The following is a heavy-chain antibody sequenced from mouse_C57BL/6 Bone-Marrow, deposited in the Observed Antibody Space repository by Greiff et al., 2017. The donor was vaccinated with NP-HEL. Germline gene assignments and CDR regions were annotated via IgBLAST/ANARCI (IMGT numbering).Heavy chain of an antibody. CDR1: GYTFTSYW. D-gene: IGHD2-4*01. Sequence: VQLQQPGAELVRPGTSVKLSCKASGYTFTSYWMHWVKQRPGQGLEWIGVIDPSDSYTNYNQKFKGKATLTVDTSSSTAYMQRSILTSEDSAVYYCARGGLRRGFAYWGQGTLVTVSA. J-gene: IGHJ3*01. V-gene: IGHV1-59*01. CDR2: IDPSDSYT. CDR3: ARGGLRRGFAY.